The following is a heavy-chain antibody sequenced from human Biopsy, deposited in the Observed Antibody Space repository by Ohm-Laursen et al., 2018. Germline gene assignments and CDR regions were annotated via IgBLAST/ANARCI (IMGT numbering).Heavy chain of an antibody. CDR1: GDPISSYY. D-gene: IGHD3-22*01. J-gene: IGHJ2*01. Sequence: SETPSLTCTVSGDPISSYYWSWIRQPPGKGLEWIGYVYYTGSTDYNPSLQSRVTISVDTSKNHFSLRLRSVTPADTAIYYCARDRGYYSDRTVPGYFDLWGRGTLVTVSS. CDR2: VYYTGST. V-gene: IGHV4-59*01. CDR3: ARDRGYYSDRTVPGYFDL.